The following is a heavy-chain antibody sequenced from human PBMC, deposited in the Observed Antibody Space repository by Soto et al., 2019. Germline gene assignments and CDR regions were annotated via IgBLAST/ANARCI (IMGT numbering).Heavy chain of an antibody. CDR2: IIPIFGTA. CDR1: GGTFSSYA. CDR3: ARGMVPRYYYYGMDV. V-gene: IGHV1-69*13. Sequence: GASVKVSCKASGGTFSSYAISWVRQAPGQGLEWMGGIIPIFGTANYAQKFQGRVTITADESTSTAYMELSSLGSEDTAVYYCARGMVPRYYYYGMDVWGQGTTVTVSS. D-gene: IGHD2-8*01. J-gene: IGHJ6*02.